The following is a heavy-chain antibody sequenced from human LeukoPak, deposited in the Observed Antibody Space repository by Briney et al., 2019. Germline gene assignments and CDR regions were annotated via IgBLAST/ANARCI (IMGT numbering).Heavy chain of an antibody. D-gene: IGHD1-1*01. CDR2: IRSKNANT. Sequence: ASLKVSCKASGYTFINYGISWVRRAPSQRRGWIGWIRSKNANTNYGQKLPGRVTMTTDTSTGRGYMELRSIRFDDTAVFYCGRDWNYYLDVWGEGTTVTVS. CDR3: GRDWNYYLDV. J-gene: IGHJ6*03. V-gene: IGHV1-18*01. CDR1: GYTFINYG.